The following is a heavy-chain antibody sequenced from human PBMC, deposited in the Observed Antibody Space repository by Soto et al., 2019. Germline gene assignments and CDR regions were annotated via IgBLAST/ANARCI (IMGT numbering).Heavy chain of an antibody. CDR2: ISRGGSS. Sequence: SETLSLTCTVSGGSINSDDWTWIRQPPGKGLEWIGYISRGGSSRYAPSLKGRVTFSTDTSKNQVSLKLTYVTVADTAVYYCARGYWFDPWGPGTLVTVSS. V-gene: IGHV4-59*01. CDR3: ARGYWFDP. CDR1: GGSINSDD. J-gene: IGHJ5*02.